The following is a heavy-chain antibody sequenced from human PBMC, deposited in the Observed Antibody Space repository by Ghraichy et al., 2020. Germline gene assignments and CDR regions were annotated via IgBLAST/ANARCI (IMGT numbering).Heavy chain of an antibody. CDR1: GFTFSSYA. CDR3: AKDRGYSYGNFDY. V-gene: IGHV3-23*01. J-gene: IGHJ4*02. Sequence: LSLTCAASGFTFSSYAMSWVRQAPGKGLEWVSAISGSGGSTYYADSVKGRFTISRDNSKNTLYLQMNSLRAEDTAVYYCAKDRGYSYGNFDYWGQGTLVTVSS. D-gene: IGHD5-18*01. CDR2: ISGSGGST.